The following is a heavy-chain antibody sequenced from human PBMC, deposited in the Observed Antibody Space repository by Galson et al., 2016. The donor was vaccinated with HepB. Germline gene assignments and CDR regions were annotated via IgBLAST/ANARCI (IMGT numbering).Heavy chain of an antibody. D-gene: IGHD4-17*01. J-gene: IGHJ6*02. CDR1: GYTFTSYR. CDR2: ISTYNGDT. V-gene: IGHV1-18*01. Sequence: SVKVSCKASGYTFTSYRISWVRQAPGQGLEWMGWISTYNGDTNYAHNVQDRVTMTTDTSTSTAYMELRGLRFDDTAIYYCAREGDYGDYEYDYYYGMDVWGQGTTLTVSS. CDR3: AREGDYGDYEYDYYYGMDV.